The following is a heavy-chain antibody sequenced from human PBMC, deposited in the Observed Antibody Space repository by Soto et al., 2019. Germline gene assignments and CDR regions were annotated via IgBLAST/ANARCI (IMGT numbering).Heavy chain of an antibody. CDR2: ISSSGYI. D-gene: IGHD2-15*01. Sequence: KPGGSLRLSCAASGFNFNRYTINWVRQAPGKRLEWLSSISSSGYIFSTDSVRGRFTISRDNAKNSVYLQINSLRAEDTAVYFCARDCSGGSCYPGMDVWGQGTTVTVSS. V-gene: IGHV3-21*01. CDR1: GFNFNRYT. J-gene: IGHJ6*02. CDR3: ARDCSGGSCYPGMDV.